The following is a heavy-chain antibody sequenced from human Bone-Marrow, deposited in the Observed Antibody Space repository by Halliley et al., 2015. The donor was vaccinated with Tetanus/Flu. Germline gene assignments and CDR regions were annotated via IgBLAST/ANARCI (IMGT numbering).Heavy chain of an antibody. CDR1: GGSISPYY. V-gene: IGHV4-59*01. CDR2: IYNSGSA. Sequence: TLSLTCTVSGGSISPYYWNWIRQPPGKGLEWIGHIYNSGSANYNPSLKSPVTISVDTSKNQFSLRLTSVTAADTAGYYCCVVPTAFGDFFLSGKVVWGQGATFAFSS. J-gene: IGHJ6*02. D-gene: IGHD3-3*01. CDR3: CVVPTAFGDFFLSGKVV.